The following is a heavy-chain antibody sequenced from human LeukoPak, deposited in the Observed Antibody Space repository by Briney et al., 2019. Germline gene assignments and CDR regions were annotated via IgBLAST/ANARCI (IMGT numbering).Heavy chain of an antibody. D-gene: IGHD2-15*01. J-gene: IGHJ4*02. CDR3: ARDHCSPGTCLGGH. Sequence: ASVKVSCKASGDTFIPYTFSWVRQAPGQGLEWIGRSIPSLDVANYAHKFQGRVTLSVDRDTATTYMEVTSLRSEDTAIYYCARDHCSPGTCLGGHWGQGTLVTVSS. CDR1: GDTFIPYT. V-gene: IGHV1-69*04. CDR2: SIPSLDVA.